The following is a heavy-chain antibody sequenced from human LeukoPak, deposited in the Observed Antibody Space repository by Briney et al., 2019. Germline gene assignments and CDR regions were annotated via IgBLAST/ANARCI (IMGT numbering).Heavy chain of an antibody. J-gene: IGHJ5*02. D-gene: IGHD4-11*01. V-gene: IGHV4-59*01. CDR2: IYYSGST. CDR3: ARGGYSNYNWFDP. CDR1: GGSISSYY. Sequence: PSETLSLTCTVSGGSISSYYWSWIRQPPGKGLEWIGYIYYSGSTNYNPSLKSRVTISVDTSKNQFSLKLSSVTAADTAVHYCARGGYSNYNWFDPWGQGTLVTVSS.